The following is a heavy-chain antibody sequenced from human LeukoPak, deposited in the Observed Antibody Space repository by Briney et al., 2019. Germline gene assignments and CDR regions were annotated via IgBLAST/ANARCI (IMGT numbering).Heavy chain of an antibody. CDR3: ARVPLGGSDLDAFDI. CDR1: GGSISSGDYY. Sequence: KPSQTLSLTCTVSGGSISSGDYYWSWIRQPPGKGLEWIGYIYYSGSTNYNPSLKSRVTISVDTSKNQFSLKLSSVTAADTAVYYCARVPLGGSDLDAFDIWGQGTMVTVSS. CDR2: IYYSGST. V-gene: IGHV4-30-4*01. D-gene: IGHD3-3*01. J-gene: IGHJ3*02.